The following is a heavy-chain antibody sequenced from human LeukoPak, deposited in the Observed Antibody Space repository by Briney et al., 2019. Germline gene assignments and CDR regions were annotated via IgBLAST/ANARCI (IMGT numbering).Heavy chain of an antibody. CDR3: AKAVAGTYQHGFFDY. D-gene: IGHD6-19*01. CDR2: ISWNSGSI. J-gene: IGHJ4*02. Sequence: PGGSLRLSCAASGFTFDDYAMHWVRQAPGKGREWVSGISWNSGSIGYADSVKGRFTISRDNAKNSLYLQMNSLRAEDMALYYCAKAVAGTYQHGFFDYWGQGTLVTVSS. V-gene: IGHV3-9*03. CDR1: GFTFDDYA.